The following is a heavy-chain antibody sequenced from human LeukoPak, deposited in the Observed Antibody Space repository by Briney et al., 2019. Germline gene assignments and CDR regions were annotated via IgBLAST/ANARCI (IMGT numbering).Heavy chain of an antibody. CDR1: RYSFTTYW. CDR3: ARQSYSGSYYMDY. D-gene: IGHD1-26*01. CDR2: IYPGDSDT. J-gene: IGHJ4*02. Sequence: GESLKISCKGSRYSFTTYWIAWVRQMPGKGLEWSGIIYPGDSDTKYSPSFQGQVTISADKSISTAYLQWSSLKASDTAVYYCARQSYSGSYYMDYWGQGTLVTVSS. V-gene: IGHV5-51*01.